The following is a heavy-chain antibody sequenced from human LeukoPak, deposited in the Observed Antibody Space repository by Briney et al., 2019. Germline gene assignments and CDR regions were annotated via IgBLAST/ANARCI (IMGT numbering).Heavy chain of an antibody. CDR1: GFTFSSYG. V-gene: IGHV3-30*02. Sequence: GGSLRLSCAASGFTFSSYGMHWVRQAPGKGLEWVAFIRYDRSNKYYADSVKGRFTISRDNSKNTLYLQMNSLRAEDTAVYYCAKVKDIVVVPAATYFDYWGQGTLVTVSS. J-gene: IGHJ4*02. CDR3: AKVKDIVVVPAATYFDY. CDR2: IRYDRSNK. D-gene: IGHD2-2*01.